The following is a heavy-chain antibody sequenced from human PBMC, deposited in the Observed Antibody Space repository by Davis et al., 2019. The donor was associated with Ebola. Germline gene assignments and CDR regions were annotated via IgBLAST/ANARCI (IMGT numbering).Heavy chain of an antibody. D-gene: IGHD1-20*01. Sequence: SETLSLTCTVSGGSINSFLWTWIRQPPGKGLEWVGCMFYNGDTKYNPALESRVTISVDTSKNQFSLRLNSVTAADTAMYYCVKDDVTAGRFNYWGRGSLVTVSS. CDR3: VKDDVTAGRFNY. CDR2: MFYNGDT. J-gene: IGHJ4*02. CDR1: GGSINSFL. V-gene: IGHV4-59*08.